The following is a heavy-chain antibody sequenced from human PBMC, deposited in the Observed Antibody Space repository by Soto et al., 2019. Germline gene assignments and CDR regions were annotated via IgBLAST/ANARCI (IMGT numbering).Heavy chain of an antibody. CDR1: GGTFSSYA. CDR2: IIPVLGTE. CDR3: ATGTAGDSSGYWVY. Sequence: QVQLVQSGAEVKKPGSSVKVSCRASGGTFSSYAINWVRQAPGQGLEWMGGIIPVLGTEDYSQEFQGRVTITADESTSTAYMELSSLRSEDAAVYYCATGTAGDSSGYWVYWGQGTLVTVSS. V-gene: IGHV1-69*01. D-gene: IGHD3-22*01. J-gene: IGHJ4*02.